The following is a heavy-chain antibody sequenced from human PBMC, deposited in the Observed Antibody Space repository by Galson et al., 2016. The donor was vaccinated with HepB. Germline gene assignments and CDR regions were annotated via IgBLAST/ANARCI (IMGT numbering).Heavy chain of an antibody. D-gene: IGHD6-19*01. J-gene: IGHJ4*02. CDR2: IYYTGNT. V-gene: IGHV4-59*01. Sequence: ETLSLTCSVSGGSISYYYWSWIRQPPGKGLEWIGYIYYTGNTNYNASLKSRVTISLDMAKNQFSLNLTSGTVADTAVYYCARGGSGWPFDFWGQGALVTFSS. CDR1: GGSISYYY. CDR3: ARGGSGWPFDF.